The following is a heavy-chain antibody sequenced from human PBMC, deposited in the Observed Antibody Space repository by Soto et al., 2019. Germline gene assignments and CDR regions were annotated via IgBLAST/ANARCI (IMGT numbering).Heavy chain of an antibody. V-gene: IGHV1-8*01. D-gene: IGHD2-2*01. J-gene: IGHJ4*02. CDR1: GYTFTSND. CDR3: ARPLCSSTRCGPYCFGT. CDR2: MNPDNGKT. Sequence: ASVKVSCKAPGYTFTSNDINWVRQAPGQGPEWMGWMNPDNGKTGFAQKFQGRITMTRNTSISTAYMELSSLRSDDTAVYFCARPLCSSTRCGPYCFGTWGQGSLVSVSS.